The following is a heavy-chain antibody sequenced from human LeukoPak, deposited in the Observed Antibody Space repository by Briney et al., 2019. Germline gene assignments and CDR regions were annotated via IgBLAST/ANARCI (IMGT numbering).Heavy chain of an antibody. Sequence: SETLSLTCTVSGGSISSSTYYWGWLRQPPGKGLDWIGSISYSGSTYYNPSPKSRVTISVDTSKNQFSLKLSSVTAADTAVYYCARHYYDSSGYYYNYYYYMDVWGKGTTVTISS. CDR2: ISYSGST. CDR3: ARHYYDSSGYYYNYYYYMDV. CDR1: GGSISSSTYY. V-gene: IGHV4-39*01. D-gene: IGHD3-22*01. J-gene: IGHJ6*03.